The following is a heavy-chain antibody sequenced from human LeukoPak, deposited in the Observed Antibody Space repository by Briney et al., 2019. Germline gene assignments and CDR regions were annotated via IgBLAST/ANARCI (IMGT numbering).Heavy chain of an antibody. J-gene: IGHJ5*02. CDR3: ARDLGQYYDTSDNWFDP. V-gene: IGHV3-23*01. CDR2: ITGSGDTT. D-gene: IGHD3-22*01. Sequence: GGSLRLSCAASGFSFSSYAMSWVRQAPGKGLEWVSGITGSGDTTHHVDSVKGRFTISRDNSKNTLYLQMNSLRAEDTAVYYCARDLGQYYDTSDNWFDPWGQGTLVTVSS. CDR1: GFSFSSYA.